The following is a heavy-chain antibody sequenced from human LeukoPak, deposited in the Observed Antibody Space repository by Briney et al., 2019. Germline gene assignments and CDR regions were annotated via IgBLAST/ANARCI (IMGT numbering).Heavy chain of an antibody. CDR1: GFTVSSNY. CDR2: INHSGST. J-gene: IGHJ6*03. CDR3: ARRGISYSSSSNYYMDV. D-gene: IGHD6-13*01. V-gene: IGHV4-34*01. Sequence: GSLRLSCAASGFTVSSNYMSWVRQAPGKGLEWVGEINHSGSTNYNPSLTSRVTISLDTSKSQFSLKLSSVTAPDTAVYYCARRGISYSSSSNYYMDVWGKGTTVTISS.